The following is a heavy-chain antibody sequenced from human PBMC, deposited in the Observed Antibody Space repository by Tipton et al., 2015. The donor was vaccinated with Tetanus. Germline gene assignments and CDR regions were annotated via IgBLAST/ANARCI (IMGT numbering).Heavy chain of an antibody. CDR2: INSDGSST. Sequence: QLVQSGAGLVQPGGSLRLSCAASGFTFSSYAMSWVRQAPGKGLVWVSHINSDGSSTNYADSVKGRFTISRDNAKNTLYLQMNSLRAEDTAVYYCARDSSMAVADPILWYWGQGTLVTVSS. D-gene: IGHD6-19*01. V-gene: IGHV3-74*01. CDR3: ARDSSMAVADPILWY. J-gene: IGHJ4*02. CDR1: GFTFSSYA.